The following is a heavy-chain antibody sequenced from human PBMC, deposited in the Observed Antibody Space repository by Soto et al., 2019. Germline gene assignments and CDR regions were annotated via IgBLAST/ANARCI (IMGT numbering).Heavy chain of an antibody. CDR1: GFSLSTSGVG. D-gene: IGHD6-13*01. Sequence: SGPTLVNPTQTLTLTCTFSGFSLSTSGVGVGWIRQPPGKALEWLALIYWDDDKRYSPSLKSRLTITKDTSKNQVVLTMTNMDPVDTATYYCAHRRLSYGSSSWPADYWGQGTLVTVSS. CDR2: IYWDDDK. V-gene: IGHV2-5*02. J-gene: IGHJ4*02. CDR3: AHRRLSYGSSSWPADY.